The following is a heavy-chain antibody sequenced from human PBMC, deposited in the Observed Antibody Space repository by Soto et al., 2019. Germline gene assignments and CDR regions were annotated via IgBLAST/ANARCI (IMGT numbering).Heavy chain of an antibody. Sequence: ASPKVPCPPSGYSLTTYALHWVRQAPGRRLEWMAWINGGNGHPQYSHKFQDRVTITRDTSASIAYMELSSLGSEDTAVYDCARGNGMEENYYFHGMDVWG. V-gene: IGHV1-3*01. CDR3: ARGNGMEENYYFHGMDV. D-gene: IGHD1-1*01. CDR2: INGGNGHP. CDR1: GYSLTTYA. J-gene: IGHJ6*02.